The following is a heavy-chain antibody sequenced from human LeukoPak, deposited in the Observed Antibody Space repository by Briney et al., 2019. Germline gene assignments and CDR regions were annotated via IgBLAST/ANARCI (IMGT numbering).Heavy chain of an antibody. V-gene: IGHV3-23*01. Sequence: QPGGSLRLSCAASGFTFSSYAMSWVRQAPGKGLEWVSAISGSGGSTYYADSVKGRFTISRDNPKNTLYLQMNSLRAEDTAVYYCAKLTGNPSYDWARRLFDYWGQGTLVTVSS. CDR3: AKLTGNPSYDWARRLFDY. D-gene: IGHD3-9*01. CDR2: ISGSGGST. J-gene: IGHJ4*02. CDR1: GFTFSSYA.